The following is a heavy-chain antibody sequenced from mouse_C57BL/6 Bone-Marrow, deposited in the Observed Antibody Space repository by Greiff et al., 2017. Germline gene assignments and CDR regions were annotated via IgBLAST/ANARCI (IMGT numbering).Heavy chain of an antibody. J-gene: IGHJ1*03. CDR1: GYTFTEYT. V-gene: IGHV1-62-2*01. Sequence: VQLQQSGAELVKPGASVKLSCKASGYTFTEYTIHWVKQRSGQGLEWIGWFYPGSGSIKYNEKFKDKATLTADKSSSTVYMELSRLTSEDSAVYFCARHEDSYYDGSSPRWYFDVWGTGTTVTVSS. CDR3: ARHEDSYYDGSSPRWYFDV. CDR2: FYPGSGSI. D-gene: IGHD1-1*01.